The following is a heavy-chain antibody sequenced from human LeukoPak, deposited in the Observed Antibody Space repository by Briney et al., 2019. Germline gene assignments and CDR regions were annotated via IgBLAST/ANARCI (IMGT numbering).Heavy chain of an antibody. V-gene: IGHV3-53*01. D-gene: IGHD3-22*01. CDR1: DFTVSGNY. J-gene: IGHJ3*02. CDR3: AREIYYDSRGYYSHGLGI. CDR2: IYSPGTT. Sequence: GGSLRLSCAASDFTVSGNYMNWVRQAPGKGLEWVSVIYSPGTTYYADSVKGRFTISRDNSKNTLYLQMNSLRADDTAVYYCAREIYYDSRGYYSHGLGIWGQGTMVTVSS.